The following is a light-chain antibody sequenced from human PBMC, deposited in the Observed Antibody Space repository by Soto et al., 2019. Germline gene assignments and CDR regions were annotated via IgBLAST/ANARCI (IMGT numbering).Light chain of an antibody. J-gene: IGLJ1*01. Sequence: QSVLTQPPSVSAAPGQKVTISCSGSSSNIGNNYVSWYQQLPGTAPKLLIYDNNKRPSGIPDRFSGSKSGTSATLGITGLLTGDEADYYCGTWDSSLSAYVFGTGTKXXVL. V-gene: IGLV1-51*01. CDR2: DNN. CDR1: SSNIGNNY. CDR3: GTWDSSLSAYV.